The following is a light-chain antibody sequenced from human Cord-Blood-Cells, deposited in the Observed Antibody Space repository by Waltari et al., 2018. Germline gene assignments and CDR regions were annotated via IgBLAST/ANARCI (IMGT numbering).Light chain of an antibody. Sequence: EIVLPQSPGTLSLSPGERATLPYRASKSVSSTYLAGYQQKPGQAPRLLIEGASSRATGIPDRVRGSGSGTDFTLTISRLEPEDFAVYYCQQYGSSPTFGGGTKVEIK. V-gene: IGKV3-20*01. CDR1: KSVSSTY. J-gene: IGKJ4*01. CDR2: GAS. CDR3: QQYGSSPT.